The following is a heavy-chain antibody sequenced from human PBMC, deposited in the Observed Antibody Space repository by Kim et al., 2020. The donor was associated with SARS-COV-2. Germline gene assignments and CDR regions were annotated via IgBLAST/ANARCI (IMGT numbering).Heavy chain of an antibody. D-gene: IGHD3-10*01. CDR3: EKDYGSGSYYIHYFDY. Sequence: SVKGRFTISEDNAKNTLYLQMNSLRAEETALYYCEKDYGSGSYYIHYFDYWGQGTLVTVSS. V-gene: IGHV3-9*01. J-gene: IGHJ4*02.